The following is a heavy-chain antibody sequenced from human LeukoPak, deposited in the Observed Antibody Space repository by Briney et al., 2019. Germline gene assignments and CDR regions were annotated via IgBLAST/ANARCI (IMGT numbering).Heavy chain of an antibody. V-gene: IGHV3-30*18. Sequence: GGSLRLSCAASGFTFSSYGMHWVRQAPGKGLEWVAVISYDGSNKYYADSVKGRFTISRDNSKNTLYLQMNSLRAEDTAVYYCAKDEARLVVAPAALSLAYYYGMDVWGQGTTVTVSS. CDR1: GFTFSSYG. D-gene: IGHD2-2*01. J-gene: IGHJ6*02. CDR3: AKDEARLVVAPAALSLAYYYGMDV. CDR2: ISYDGSNK.